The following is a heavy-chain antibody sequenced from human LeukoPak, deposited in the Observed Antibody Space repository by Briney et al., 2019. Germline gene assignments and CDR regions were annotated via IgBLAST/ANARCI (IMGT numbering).Heavy chain of an antibody. CDR3: ARGLVAVDY. J-gene: IGHJ4*02. CDR1: GGSISSYY. Sequence: SETLSLTCIVSGGSISSYYWSWIRQPPGKGLEWIGYIYYSGSTNYNPSLKSRVTISVDTSKNQFSLKLSSVTAADTAVYYCARGLVAVDYWGQGTLVTVSS. D-gene: IGHD6-19*01. CDR2: IYYSGST. V-gene: IGHV4-59*08.